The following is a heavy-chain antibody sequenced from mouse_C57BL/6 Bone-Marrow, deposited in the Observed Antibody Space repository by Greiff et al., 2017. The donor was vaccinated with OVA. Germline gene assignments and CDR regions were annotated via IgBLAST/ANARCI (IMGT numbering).Heavy chain of an antibody. D-gene: IGHD2-1*01. CDR3: ARPDLLWY. CDR1: GFTFSDYG. CDR2: ISSGSSTI. J-gene: IGHJ2*01. V-gene: IGHV5-17*03. Sequence: EVHLVESGGGLVKPGGSLKLSCAASGFTFSDYGMHWVRQAPEKGLEWVAYISSGSSTIYYADTVKGRFTISRDNAKNTLYLQMSSLRSEDTALYYCARPDLLWYWGQGTTLTVSS.